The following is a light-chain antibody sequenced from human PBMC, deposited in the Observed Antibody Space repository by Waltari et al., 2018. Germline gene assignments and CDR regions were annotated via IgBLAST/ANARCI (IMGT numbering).Light chain of an antibody. CDR3: QQRNNWPPFT. CDR1: QNIGNA. Sequence: ETVLTQSPATLSLSPGERATLSCRASQNIGNALAWYQQRPGQALRLLIYDSSTRATGIPARFSGSGSGTVFTLTISSLEPEDVATYFCQQRNNWPPFTFGPGTILDIK. V-gene: IGKV3-11*01. J-gene: IGKJ3*01. CDR2: DSS.